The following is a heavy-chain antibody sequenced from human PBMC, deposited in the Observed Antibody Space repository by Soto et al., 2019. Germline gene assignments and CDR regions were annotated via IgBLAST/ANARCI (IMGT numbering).Heavy chain of an antibody. CDR2: ISERGDTT. CDR3: AKDKPGTTSFDY. J-gene: IGHJ4*02. D-gene: IGHD1-1*01. CDR1: GFNISRNA. V-gene: IGHV3-23*01. Sequence: GSPRLSCAASGFNISRNAMYWVRQAPGKGLEWVSGISERGDTTHYADSVKGRFTISRDTSKNTLYLQLNTLRADDTAVYYCAKDKPGTTSFDYWGQGALVTVSS.